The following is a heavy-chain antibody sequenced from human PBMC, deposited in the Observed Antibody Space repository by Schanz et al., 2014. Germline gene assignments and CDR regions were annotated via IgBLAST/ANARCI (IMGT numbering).Heavy chain of an antibody. J-gene: IGHJ2*01. V-gene: IGHV3-74*01. D-gene: IGHD1-26*01. Sequence: EVQLVQSGGGLVQPGGSLRLSCAASGFTFSSHWMHWVRQDPGKGLVWVARINSVGSNTDYADSVTGRFPISRDNTKNSLFLQLNSLRADDTAVYYCARNRGSGGQNWYFDLWGRGTLVTVSS. CDR1: GFTFSSHW. CDR3: ARNRGSGGQNWYFDL. CDR2: INSVGSNT.